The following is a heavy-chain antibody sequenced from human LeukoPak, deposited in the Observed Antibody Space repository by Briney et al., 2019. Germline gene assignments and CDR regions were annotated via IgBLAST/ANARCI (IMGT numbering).Heavy chain of an antibody. Sequence: ASVKVSCKASGYTFTSYDINWVRQATGQGLEWMGWMNPNSGNTGYAQKFQGRVTMTRNTSISTAYMELSSLRSEDTAVYYCARGDTVTTWGTYYYMDVWGKGNPGHRLL. J-gene: IGHJ6*03. CDR3: ARGDTVTTWGTYYYMDV. D-gene: IGHD4-17*01. V-gene: IGHV1-8*01. CDR1: GYTFTSYD. CDR2: MNPNSGNT.